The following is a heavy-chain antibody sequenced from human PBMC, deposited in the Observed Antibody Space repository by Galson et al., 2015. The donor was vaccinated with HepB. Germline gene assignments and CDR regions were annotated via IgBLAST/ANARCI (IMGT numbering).Heavy chain of an antibody. J-gene: IGHJ5*02. D-gene: IGHD6-6*01. CDR2: IYYSGST. V-gene: IGHV4-39*01. CDR1: GGSISSSSYY. CDR3: ARRFPSSVAARFDP. Sequence: ETLSLTCTVSGGSISSSSYYWGWIRQPPGKGLEWIGSIYYSGSTYYNPSLKSRVTISVDTSKNQFSLKLSSVTAADTAVYYCARRFPSSVAARFDPWGQGTLVTVSS.